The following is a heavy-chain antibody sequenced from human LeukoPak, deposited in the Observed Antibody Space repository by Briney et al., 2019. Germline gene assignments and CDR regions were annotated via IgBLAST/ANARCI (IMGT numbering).Heavy chain of an antibody. D-gene: IGHD5-24*01. J-gene: IGHJ4*02. CDR2: TYYRSKWYN. CDR3: ATLEATIYYFDY. V-gene: IGHV6-1*01. CDR1: GDSVSSNSAA. Sequence: SQTLSLTCAISGDSVSSNSAAWNLIRQSPSRGLEWLGRTYYRSKWYNDYAESVKSRITINPDTSKNQFSLQLNSVTPEDTAVYYCATLEATIYYFDYWGQGTLVTVSS.